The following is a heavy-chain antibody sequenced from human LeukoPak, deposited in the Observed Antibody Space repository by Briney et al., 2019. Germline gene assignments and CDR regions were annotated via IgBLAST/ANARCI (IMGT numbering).Heavy chain of an antibody. V-gene: IGHV3-30*03. D-gene: IGHD2-21*02. CDR3: ARETCPLGGDDCYLDY. J-gene: IGHJ4*02. CDR2: ISYDGSNK. CDR1: GFTFSSYG. Sequence: GGSLRLSCAASGFTFSSYGMHWVRQAPGKGLEWVAVISYDGSNKYYADSVKGRFAISRDNSKNSLYLQMNSLRDEDTAVFYCARETCPLGGDDCYLDYWGQGTLVTVSS.